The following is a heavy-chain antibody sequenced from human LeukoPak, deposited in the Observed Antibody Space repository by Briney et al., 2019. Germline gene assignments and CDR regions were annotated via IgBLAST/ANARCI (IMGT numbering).Heavy chain of an antibody. CDR2: IYYSGST. J-gene: IGHJ5*02. CDR1: GGFISNYY. CDR3: ASGSGIGVAGWFDP. V-gene: IGHV4-59*01. Sequence: SETLSLTCTVSGGFISNYYWSWIRQPPGRGLEWIGYIYYSGSTNYNPSLTIRVTISVDTSKNQFSLKVTSVTAADAAVDYCASGSGIGVAGWFDPWGQGTLVTVSS. D-gene: IGHD6-19*01.